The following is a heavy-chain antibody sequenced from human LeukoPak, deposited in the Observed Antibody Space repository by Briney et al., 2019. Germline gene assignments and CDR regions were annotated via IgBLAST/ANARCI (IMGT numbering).Heavy chain of an antibody. CDR3: AGGGYYGSGSYGAIDWFDP. CDR1: GGSFSGYY. Sequence: PSETLSLTCAVYGGSFSGYYWSWIRQPPGKGLEWIGEINHSGSTNYNPSLKSRVTISVDTSKNQFSLKLSSVTAADTAVYYCAGGGYYGSGSYGAIDWFDPWGQGTLVTVSS. V-gene: IGHV4-34*01. CDR2: INHSGST. J-gene: IGHJ5*02. D-gene: IGHD3-10*01.